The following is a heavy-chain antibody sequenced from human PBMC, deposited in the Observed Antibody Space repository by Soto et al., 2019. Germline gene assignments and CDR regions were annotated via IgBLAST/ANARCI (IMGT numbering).Heavy chain of an antibody. Sequence: GGSLILSCAASGFTLSSYAMSWVRQAPGKWLEWVSAISGSGGSTYYADSVKGRFTISRDNSKNTLYLQMNSLRADDTAVYYCANSAASEPGGYYFDYWGQGTLVNVSS. V-gene: IGHV3-23*01. CDR3: ANSAASEPGGYYFDY. CDR1: GFTLSSYA. CDR2: ISGSGGST. D-gene: IGHD6-13*01. J-gene: IGHJ4*02.